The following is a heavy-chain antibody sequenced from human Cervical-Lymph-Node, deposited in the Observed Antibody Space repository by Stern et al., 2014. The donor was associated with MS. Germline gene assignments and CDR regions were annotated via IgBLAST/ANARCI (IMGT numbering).Heavy chain of an antibody. CDR2: FYPTVIV. Sequence: QLQLQESGPGLVKPSETLSLTCTVSGGSLRSYYWNWIRQAPGKGLEWLGFFYPTVIVNYNPSLSSRVAMSVDTSKNQFSLTVSSVTAADTAVYYCAREGEYCSGSRCYPFLDYWGQGTLVTVSS. V-gene: IGHV4-59*01. D-gene: IGHD2-15*01. CDR3: AREGEYCSGSRCYPFLDY. J-gene: IGHJ4*02. CDR1: GGSLRSYY.